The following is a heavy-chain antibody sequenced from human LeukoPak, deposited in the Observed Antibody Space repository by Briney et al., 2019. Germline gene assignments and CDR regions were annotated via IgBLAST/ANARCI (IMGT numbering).Heavy chain of an antibody. Sequence: SETLSLTCTVSGGSISSSSYYWGWIRQPPGKGLEWIGSIYYSGSTYYNPSLKSRVTISVDTSKNQFSLKLSSVTAADTAVYYCARSPRRSSYYYYMDVWGKGTTVTVSS. D-gene: IGHD6-6*01. CDR1: GGSISSSSYY. V-gene: IGHV4-39*01. CDR2: IYYSGST. CDR3: ARSPRRSSYYYYMDV. J-gene: IGHJ6*03.